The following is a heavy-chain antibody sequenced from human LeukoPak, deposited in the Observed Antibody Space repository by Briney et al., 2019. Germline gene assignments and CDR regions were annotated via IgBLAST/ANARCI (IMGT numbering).Heavy chain of an antibody. V-gene: IGHV3-30-3*01. CDR1: GFTFSSYA. J-gene: IGHJ5*02. CDR2: ISYDGSNK. CDR3: ARDLETLAARNELIWSNWIDP. D-gene: IGHD6-6*01. Sequence: GGSLRLSCAASGFTFSSYAMHWVRQAPGKGLEWVAVISYDGSNKYHADSVKGRLTISRDNSKNTLYLQMNSLRADDTAVYYCARDLETLAARNELIWSNWIDPWGQGTLVTVSS.